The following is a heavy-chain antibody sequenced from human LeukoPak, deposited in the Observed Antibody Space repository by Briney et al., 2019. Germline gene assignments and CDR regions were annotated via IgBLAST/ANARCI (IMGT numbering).Heavy chain of an antibody. CDR3: ARDIGVLYGSGSTFDP. Sequence: PSETLSLTCTVSGGSISNYYWSWIRQPPGKGLEWIGYISYSGSTNYNPSLKSRVTISVDTSKNQFSLKLSSVTAADTAVYYCARDIGVLYGSGSTFDPWGQGTLVTVSS. J-gene: IGHJ5*02. CDR1: GGSISNYY. V-gene: IGHV4-59*01. CDR2: ISYSGST. D-gene: IGHD3-10*01.